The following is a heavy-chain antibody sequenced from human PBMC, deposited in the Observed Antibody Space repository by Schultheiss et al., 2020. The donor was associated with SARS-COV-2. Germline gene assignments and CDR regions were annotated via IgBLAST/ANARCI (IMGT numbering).Heavy chain of an antibody. CDR1: GFTFSSYW. V-gene: IGHV3-74*01. CDR2: INSDGSST. CDR3: AKDIVATYYYGMDV. J-gene: IGHJ6*02. D-gene: IGHD5-12*01. Sequence: GGSLRLSCAASGFTFSSYWMHWVRQAPGKGLVWVSRINSDGSSTSYADSVKGRFTISRDNAKNTLYLQMNSLRAEDTAVYYCAKDIVATYYYGMDVWGQGTTVTVSS.